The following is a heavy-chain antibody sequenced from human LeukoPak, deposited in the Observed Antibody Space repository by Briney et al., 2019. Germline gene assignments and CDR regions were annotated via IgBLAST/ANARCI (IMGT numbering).Heavy chain of an antibody. V-gene: IGHV4-39*01. J-gene: IGHJ4*02. Sequence: SETLSLTCTVSGGSIRSSNSYWGWIRQPPGKGLEWIGGMYSSGSTNYKPSLRSRVTISLDTSKNQFSLKLSSVTAADTAVYYCARHAGSYYTYNFDYWGQGTLVTVSS. CDR3: ARHAGSYYTYNFDY. CDR2: MYSSGST. D-gene: IGHD3-22*01. CDR1: GGSIRSSNSY.